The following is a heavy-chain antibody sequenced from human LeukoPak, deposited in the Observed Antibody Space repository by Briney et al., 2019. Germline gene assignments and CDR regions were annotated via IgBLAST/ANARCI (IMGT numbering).Heavy chain of an antibody. V-gene: IGHV5-51*01. CDR2: IYPGDSDT. Sequence: GESLKISCKGSGYSFTSYWIGWVRQLPGKGLEWMGIIYPGDSDTRYSPSFQGQVTISADKSISTAYLQWSSLKASDTAMYYCARHHWSSTSCYLGYYYGMDVWGQGTTVTVSS. CDR3: ARHHWSSTSCYLGYYYGMDV. J-gene: IGHJ6*02. CDR1: GYSFTSYW. D-gene: IGHD2-2*01.